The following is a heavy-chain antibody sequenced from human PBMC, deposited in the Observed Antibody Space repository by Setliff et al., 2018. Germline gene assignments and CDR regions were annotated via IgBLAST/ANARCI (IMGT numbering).Heavy chain of an antibody. CDR3: AGCGYGQYYAMDV. J-gene: IGHJ6*02. Sequence: GGSLRLSCAASGFTVSSYYMTWVRQAPGKGLEWVSVIYTGGSTYYADSVKGRFTISRDDSNNTLYLQMKSLRAEDTAVYYCAGCGYGQYYAMDVWGQGTRSPSP. D-gene: IGHD5-12*01. CDR2: IYTGGST. CDR1: GFTVSSYY. V-gene: IGHV3-66*01.